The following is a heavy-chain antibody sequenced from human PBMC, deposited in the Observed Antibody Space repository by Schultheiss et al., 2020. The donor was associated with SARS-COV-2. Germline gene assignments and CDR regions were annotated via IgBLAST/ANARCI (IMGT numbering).Heavy chain of an antibody. V-gene: IGHV4-59*04. J-gene: IGHJ3*01. D-gene: IGHD3-22*01. CDR2: INHSGST. Sequence: SETLSLTCTVSGGSISSYYWSWIRQPPGKGLEWIGEINHSGSTYYNPSLKSRVTISVDTSKNQFSLKLSSVTAADTAVYYCARQGFGITMIVVPWGQGTMVTVSS. CDR3: ARQGFGITMIVVP. CDR1: GGSISSYY.